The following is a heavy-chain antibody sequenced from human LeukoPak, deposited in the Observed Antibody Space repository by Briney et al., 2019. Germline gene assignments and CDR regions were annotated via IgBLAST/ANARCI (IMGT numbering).Heavy chain of an antibody. J-gene: IGHJ4*02. CDR2: IRNKANSYTT. CDR3: AQSGSYAAFDY. Sequence: GGSLRLSCAASGFTLGTYAMNWVRQAAGKGLEWVGRIRNKANSYTTEYAASVKGRFTISRDDSKNSLYLQMNSLKTEDTAVYYCAQSGSYAAFDYWGRGTLVTVSS. D-gene: IGHD3-16*01. CDR1: GFTLGTYA. V-gene: IGHV3-72*01.